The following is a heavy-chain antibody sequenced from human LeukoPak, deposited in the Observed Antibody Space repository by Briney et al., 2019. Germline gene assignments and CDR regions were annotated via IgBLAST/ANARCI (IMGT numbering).Heavy chain of an antibody. CDR2: ISSSSNTI. J-gene: IGHJ4*02. CDR3: ARATVVQGIM. D-gene: IGHD3-10*01. CDR1: GVTFNYFS. Sequence: GGSLRLSCAASGVTFNYFSVNWVRQAPGKGLEWVSYISSSSNTIYYADSVKGRFTISRDNARNSLYLQMNSLRDEDTAVYYCARATVVQGIMWGQGTLVTVSS. V-gene: IGHV3-48*02.